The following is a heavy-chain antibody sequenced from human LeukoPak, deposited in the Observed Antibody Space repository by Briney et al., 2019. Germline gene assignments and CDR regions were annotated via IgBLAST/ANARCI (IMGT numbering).Heavy chain of an antibody. V-gene: IGHV1-2*06. D-gene: IGHD4-11*01. Sequence: ASVKVSCKASGYTFTGYYMHWVRQAPGQGLEWMGRINPNSGGTNYAQKFQGRVTMTRDTSISTAYMELSSLRSEDTAVYYCARPRTTVTPWDGMDVWGQGTTVTVSS. CDR1: GYTFTGYY. CDR3: ARPRTTVTPWDGMDV. J-gene: IGHJ6*02. CDR2: INPNSGGT.